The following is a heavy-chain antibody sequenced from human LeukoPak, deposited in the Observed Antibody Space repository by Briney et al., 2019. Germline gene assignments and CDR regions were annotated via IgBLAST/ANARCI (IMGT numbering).Heavy chain of an antibody. V-gene: IGHV3-23*01. CDR2: ISGSGGST. D-gene: IGHD1-26*01. J-gene: IGHJ6*02. Sequence: SGGSLRLSCAASGFTFSSYAMSWVRQAPGKGLEWVSAISGSGGSTYYADSVKGRFTISRDNSKNTLYLQMNSLRAEDTAVYYCARDKRSGSYYGYYYYGMDVWGQGTTVTVSS. CDR3: ARDKRSGSYYGYYYYGMDV. CDR1: GFTFSSYA.